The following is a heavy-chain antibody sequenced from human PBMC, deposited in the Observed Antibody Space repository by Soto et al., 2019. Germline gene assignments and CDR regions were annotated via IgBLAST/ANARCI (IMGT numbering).Heavy chain of an antibody. Sequence: SEPLSLTCSISGDSISSYSWSWTRQPPGKGLEWIGYVHRSGSTNYNPSLKSRVNISVDTSKKQFSLRLTSVTAADTAVYYCARGGAYNFYAMDVWGQGTTVTVSS. CDR1: GDSISSYS. CDR3: ARGGAYNFYAMDV. V-gene: IGHV4-59*01. D-gene: IGHD1-26*01. J-gene: IGHJ6*02. CDR2: VHRSGST.